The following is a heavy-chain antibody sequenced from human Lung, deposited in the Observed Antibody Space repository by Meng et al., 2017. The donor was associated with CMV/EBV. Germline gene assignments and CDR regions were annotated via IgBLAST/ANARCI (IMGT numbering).Heavy chain of an antibody. V-gene: IGHV1-18*01. CDR1: GYTFTRFG. D-gene: IGHD1-26*01. CDR2: ISGYNGNT. CDR3: AREGDTQRGYYTPFDF. J-gene: IGHJ4*02. Sequence: ASXXVSCKASGYTFTRFGVSWVRQAPGQGLEWMGMISGYNGNTVYAQKVQGRLTLTTDTSTRTAYMELRSLRSDDTAVYYCAREGDTQRGYYTPFDFWGPGXLVTVSS.